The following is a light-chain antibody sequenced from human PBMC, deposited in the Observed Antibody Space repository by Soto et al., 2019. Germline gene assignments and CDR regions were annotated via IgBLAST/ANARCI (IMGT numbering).Light chain of an antibody. J-gene: IGKJ5*01. CDR2: GAS. Sequence: DIQMTQSPSTMSASIGDRVTITCRASQSITTFLAWYQQKPRNAPTPMIYGASTLESGVPSRFSGSGFGTEFTLTISSLQPDDVATYYCQHYSAWYTFGQGTRLEI. CDR3: QHYSAWYT. CDR1: QSITTF. V-gene: IGKV1-5*01.